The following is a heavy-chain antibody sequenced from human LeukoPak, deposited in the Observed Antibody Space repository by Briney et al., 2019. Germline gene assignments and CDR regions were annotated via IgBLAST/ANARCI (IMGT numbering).Heavy chain of an antibody. CDR3: AKSVTGDRYYYYYMDV. J-gene: IGHJ6*03. Sequence: GGSLRLSRAASGFTFSSYGMHWVRQAPGKGLEWVAVIWYDGSNKYYADSVKGRFTISRDNSKNTLYLQMNSLRAEDTAVYYCAKSVTGDRYYYYYMDVWGKGTTVTVYS. CDR1: GFTFSSYG. D-gene: IGHD7-27*01. V-gene: IGHV3-33*06. CDR2: IWYDGSNK.